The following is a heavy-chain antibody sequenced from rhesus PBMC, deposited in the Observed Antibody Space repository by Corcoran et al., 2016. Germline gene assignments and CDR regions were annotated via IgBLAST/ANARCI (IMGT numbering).Heavy chain of an antibody. Sequence: QVQLQESGPGLVKPSEPLSLTCPVSCGSITGSWRGWIRPAPGKGLEGIGYIGGSSGSTYYNPSLKSRVTISTDTSKNQFSLKLSSVTAADTAVYYCAIITTVAANVRYWGQGVLVTVSS. CDR3: AIITTVAANVRY. CDR1: CGSITGSW. D-gene: IGHD4-29*01. CDR2: IGGSSGST. V-gene: IGHV4-165*01. J-gene: IGHJ4*01.